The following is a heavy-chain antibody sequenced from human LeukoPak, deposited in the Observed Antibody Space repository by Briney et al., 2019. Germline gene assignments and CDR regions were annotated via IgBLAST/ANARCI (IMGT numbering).Heavy chain of an antibody. V-gene: IGHV1-69*13. D-gene: IGHD4-23*01. CDR3: ARDGSNYGGNRGAFDY. J-gene: IGHJ4*02. Sequence: GASVKVSCKASGGAFSSYAISWVRQAPGQGLEWMGGIIPIFGTANYAQKFQGRVTITADESTSTAYMELSSLRSEDTAVYYCARDGSNYGGNRGAFDYWGQGTLVTVSS. CDR2: IIPIFGTA. CDR1: GGAFSSYA.